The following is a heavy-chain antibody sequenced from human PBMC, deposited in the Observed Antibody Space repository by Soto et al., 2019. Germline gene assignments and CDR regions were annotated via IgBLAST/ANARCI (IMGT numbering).Heavy chain of an antibody. CDR3: ARVAPVLRAAYYYYYGMDV. V-gene: IGHV4-4*07. J-gene: IGHJ6*02. D-gene: IGHD2-8*01. CDR1: GGSISSYY. Sequence: SETLSLTCTVSGGSISSYYWSWIRQPAGKGLEWIGRIYTSGSTNYNPSLKSRVTMSVDTSKNQFSLKLSSVTAAGTAVYYCARVAPVLRAAYYYYYGMDVWGQATTVTVSS. CDR2: IYTSGST.